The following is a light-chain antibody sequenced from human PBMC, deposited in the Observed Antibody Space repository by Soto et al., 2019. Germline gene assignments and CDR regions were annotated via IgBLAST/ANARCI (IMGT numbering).Light chain of an antibody. CDR3: QQYGSSPSIT. CDR1: QSVSSSY. J-gene: IGKJ5*01. V-gene: IGKV3-20*01. Sequence: EVVLTQSPGTLSLSPGERATLSGRASQSVSSSYLAWYQQKPGQAPRLLIYGASSRATGIPDRFSGSGSETDFTLTISRLEPEDFAVYYCQQYGSSPSITFGQGTRLEIK. CDR2: GAS.